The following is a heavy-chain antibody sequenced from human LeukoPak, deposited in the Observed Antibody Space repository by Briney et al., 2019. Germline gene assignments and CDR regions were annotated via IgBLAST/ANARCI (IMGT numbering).Heavy chain of an antibody. CDR3: ARAGYDGSGYYQGGHANRRHDAFDI. V-gene: IGHV3-23*01. J-gene: IGHJ3*02. D-gene: IGHD3-22*01. Sequence: DSVKGRFTISRDNSKNTLYLQMNSLRAEDTAVYYCARAGYDGSGYYQGGHANRRHDAFDIWGQGTMVTVSS.